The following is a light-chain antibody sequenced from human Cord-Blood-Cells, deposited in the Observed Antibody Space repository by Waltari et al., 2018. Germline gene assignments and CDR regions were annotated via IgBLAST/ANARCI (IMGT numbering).Light chain of an antibody. Sequence: EIVLTQSPATLSLSPGEIATLSCRASQSVSSYLAWYQQKPSQAPRLLIYDASNRATGIPARFSGSGSGTDFTLTISSLEPEDFAVYYCQQRSNWPRSFGQGTKLEIK. CDR3: QQRSNWPRS. J-gene: IGKJ2*03. CDR2: DAS. CDR1: QSVSSY. V-gene: IGKV3-11*01.